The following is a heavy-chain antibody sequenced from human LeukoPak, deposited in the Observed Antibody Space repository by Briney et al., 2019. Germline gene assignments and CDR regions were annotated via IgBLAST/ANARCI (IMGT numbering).Heavy chain of an antibody. D-gene: IGHD1-26*01. CDR3: ARRNLGGPDY. CDR2: THPSGSDT. CDR1: GYSFITSW. V-gene: IGHV5-51*01. Sequence: GESLKISCKAFGYSFITSWIGWVRQMPGKGLEWMGITHPSGSDTRYSSSFQGQVTMSVDKSTSTAYLQWSSLKPSDTAMYYRARRNLGGPDYWGQGTLVSVS. J-gene: IGHJ4*02.